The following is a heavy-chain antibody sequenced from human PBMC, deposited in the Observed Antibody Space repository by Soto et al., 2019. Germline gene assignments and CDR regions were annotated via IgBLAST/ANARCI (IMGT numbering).Heavy chain of an antibody. CDR3: AAARKTVGTIGACDF. CDR2: SAPEEGEP. D-gene: IGHD1-26*01. V-gene: IGHV1-24*01. J-gene: IGHJ4*02. CDR1: KNTLTELT. Sequence: ASVKVSCKVPKNTLTELTIDWLRQAPGKGLEWMGRSAPEEGEPIYPQKFQGRVSMAEDPSTDTAYMELTSLRFEDPAVYFCAAARKTVGTIGACDFWGQGTMV.